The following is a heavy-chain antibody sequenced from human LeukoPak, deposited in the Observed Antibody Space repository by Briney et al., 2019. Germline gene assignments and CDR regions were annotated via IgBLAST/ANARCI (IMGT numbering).Heavy chain of an antibody. Sequence: GASVKVSCKASGGTFSSNAISWVRQAPGHGLEWMGGIIPIFGIANYAQKFQDRVTITAGKSTSTAYMELSSLRSEDTAVYYCARDRMDIVVVPAAKNYYYYYYMDVWGKGTTVTVSS. CDR3: ARDRMDIVVVPAAKNYYYYYYMDV. D-gene: IGHD2-2*03. V-gene: IGHV1-69*10. J-gene: IGHJ6*03. CDR2: IIPIFGIA. CDR1: GGTFSSNA.